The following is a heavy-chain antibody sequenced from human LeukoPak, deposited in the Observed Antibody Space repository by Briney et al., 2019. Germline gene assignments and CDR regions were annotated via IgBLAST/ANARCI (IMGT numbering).Heavy chain of an antibody. J-gene: IGHJ4*02. V-gene: IGHV3-30*14. CDR2: ISWDGTIK. D-gene: IGHD3-3*01. CDR3: ARGRSYDFWSGYSDY. CDR1: GFTFRSYA. Sequence: PGKSLRLSCAASGFTFRSYAIHWVRQAPGKGLEWVAFISWDGTIKYYADSVKGRFTISRDNSKNTLYLQMNSLRAEDTAVYYCARGRSYDFWSGYSDYWGQGTLVTVSS.